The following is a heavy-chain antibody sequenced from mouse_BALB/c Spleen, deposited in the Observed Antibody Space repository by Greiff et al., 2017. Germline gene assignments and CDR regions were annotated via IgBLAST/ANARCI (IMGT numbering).Heavy chain of an antibody. CDR1: GYSITSDYA. J-gene: IGHJ3*01. Sequence: EVQLVESGPGLVKPSQSLSLTCTVTGYSITSDYAWNWIRQFPGNKLEWMGYISYSGSTSYNPSLKSRISITRDTSKNQFFLQLNSVTTEDTATYYCARSSTSGFAYWGQGTLVTVSA. CDR3: ARSSTSGFAY. V-gene: IGHV3-2*02. CDR2: ISYSGST.